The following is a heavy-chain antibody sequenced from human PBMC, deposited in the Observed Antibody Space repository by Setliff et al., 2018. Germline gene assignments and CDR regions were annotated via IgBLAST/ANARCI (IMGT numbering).Heavy chain of an antibody. CDR1: GFTFDSYG. J-gene: IGHJ4*02. CDR2: IRFDGSTK. D-gene: IGHD3-22*01. Sequence: PGGSLRLSCAASGFTFDSYGMHWVHQAPGKGLEWVAFIRFDGSTKYYADSVKGRFTISRDNFQNTLYLQMDSLRPEDTGVYYCVRGSAYSSGSFDCWGQGTLVTVSS. V-gene: IGHV3-30*02. CDR3: VRGSAYSSGSFDC.